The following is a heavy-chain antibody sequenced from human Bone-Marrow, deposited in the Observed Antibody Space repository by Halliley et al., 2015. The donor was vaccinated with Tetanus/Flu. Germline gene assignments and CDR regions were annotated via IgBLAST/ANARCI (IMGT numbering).Heavy chain of an antibody. Sequence: EWGGVTSSDGADKYYADSVKGRFTISRDTSKNTLYVQMNSLRPEDSAIYYCARERISPYYFDYWGQGTQVTVSS. J-gene: IGHJ4*02. CDR3: ARERISPYYFDY. CDR2: TSSDGADK. V-gene: IGHV3-30-3*01.